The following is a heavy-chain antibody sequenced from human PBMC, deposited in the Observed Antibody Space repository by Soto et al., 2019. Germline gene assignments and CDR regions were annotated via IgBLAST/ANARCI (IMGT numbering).Heavy chain of an antibody. CDR2: IAAYNGKT. V-gene: IGHV1-18*01. Sequence: ASVKVSCKASGYTFTTYIITWVRQAPGQGLEWVGWIAAYNGKTNYAQKFQGRVTMTIETSTRTANMELRGLTSDDSAVYYCAANRGYNYYYGMDVWGQGTTVTVSS. J-gene: IGHJ6*02. CDR1: GYTFTTYI. D-gene: IGHD3-22*01. CDR3: AANRGYNYYYGMDV.